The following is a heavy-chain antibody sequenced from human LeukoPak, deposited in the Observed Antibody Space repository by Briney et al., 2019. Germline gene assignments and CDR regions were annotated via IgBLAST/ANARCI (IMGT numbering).Heavy chain of an antibody. CDR1: GGSISSGGYS. Sequence: PSQTLSLTCAVSGGSISSGGYSWSWIRQPPGKGLEWIGYIYHSGSTYYNPSLKSRVTISVDRSKNQFSLKLSSVTAADTAVYYCARVVGMVRGVNWFDPWGQGTLVTVSS. D-gene: IGHD3-10*01. V-gene: IGHV4-30-2*01. J-gene: IGHJ5*02. CDR2: IYHSGST. CDR3: ARVVGMVRGVNWFDP.